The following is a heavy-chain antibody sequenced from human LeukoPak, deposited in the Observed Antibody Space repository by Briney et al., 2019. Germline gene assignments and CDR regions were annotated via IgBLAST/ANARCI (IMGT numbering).Heavy chain of an antibody. J-gene: IGHJ4*02. D-gene: IGHD6-13*01. CDR2: MSNDGSFR. Sequence: GGSLRLSCAASGFMFSAHGVHWVRQPPGKGLEWVASMSNDGSFRQYADSVKGRFAISRDNSQNAAYLQMNSLISEDTAIYYCAKDFRMWRGSTSWTIDHWGQGTLVTVSS. CDR1: GFMFSAHG. CDR3: AKDFRMWRGSTSWTIDH. V-gene: IGHV3-30*18.